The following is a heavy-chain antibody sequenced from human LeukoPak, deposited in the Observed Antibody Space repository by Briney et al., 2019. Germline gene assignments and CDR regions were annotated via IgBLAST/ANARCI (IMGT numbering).Heavy chain of an antibody. CDR3: ARRRFSGIGDGYNMDFDY. CDR1: GSSFTSYW. V-gene: IGHV5-51*01. Sequence: GASLKISCKGSGSSFTSYWIGWLRPLPGKGLEWMGIISPGDSDTSYSTSFQGQVTISADKSISTAYLQRSSLKASDTAMYYCARRRFSGIGDGYNMDFDYWGQGTLVTVSS. J-gene: IGHJ4*02. CDR2: ISPGDSDT. D-gene: IGHD5-24*01.